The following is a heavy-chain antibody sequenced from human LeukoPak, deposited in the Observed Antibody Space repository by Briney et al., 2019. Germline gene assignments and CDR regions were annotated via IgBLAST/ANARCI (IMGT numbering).Heavy chain of an antibody. V-gene: IGHV1-69*04. D-gene: IGHD2-2*01. CDR1: GGTFISYA. CDR2: IIPILGIA. Sequence: SVKVSCKASGGTFISYAISWVRQAPGQGLEWMGRIIPILGIANYAQKFQGRVTITADKSTSTAYMELSSLRSEDTAVYYCARMSGSSTSAGAFDIWGQGTMVTVSS. CDR3: ARMSGSSTSAGAFDI. J-gene: IGHJ3*02.